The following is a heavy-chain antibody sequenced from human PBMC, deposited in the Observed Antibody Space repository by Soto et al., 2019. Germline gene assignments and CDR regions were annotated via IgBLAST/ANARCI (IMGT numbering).Heavy chain of an antibody. CDR1: GFTFSSYA. D-gene: IGHD6-13*01. V-gene: IGHV3-30-3*01. J-gene: IGHJ3*02. CDR2: ISYDGSNK. Sequence: GGSLRLSCAASGFTFSSYAMHWVRQAPGKGLEWVAVISYDGSNKYYADSVKGRFTISRDNSKNTLYLQMNSLRAEDTAVYYCARGYSSSWYSAFDIWGQGTMVTVSS. CDR3: ARGYSSSWYSAFDI.